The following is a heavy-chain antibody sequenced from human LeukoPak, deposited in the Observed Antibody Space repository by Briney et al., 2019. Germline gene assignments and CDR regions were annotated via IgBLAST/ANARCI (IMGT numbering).Heavy chain of an antibody. D-gene: IGHD3-9*01. V-gene: IGHV4-30-4*01. J-gene: IGHJ6*02. CDR1: GGSISSGDYY. CDR2: IYYSGST. CDR3: ARGYYDILTGYRYYYYGMDV. Sequence: SETLSLTCTVSGGSISSGDYYWRWIRQPPGKGLEWIGYIYYSGSTYYNPSLKSRVTILVDTSKNQFSLKLSSVTAADTAVYYCARGYYDILTGYRYYYYGMDVWGQGTTVTVSS.